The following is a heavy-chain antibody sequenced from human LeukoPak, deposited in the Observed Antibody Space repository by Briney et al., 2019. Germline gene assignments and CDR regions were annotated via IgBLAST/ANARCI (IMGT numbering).Heavy chain of an antibody. V-gene: IGHV3-23*01. D-gene: IGHD5-12*01. Sequence: GGSLRLSCAASGFTFSSYAMSWVRQAPGKGLEWVSAISGSGGSTYYADSVKGRFTISRDNSKNTLYLQVNSLRAEDTAVYYCAKDLFRGYSGYARDFDYWGQGTLVTVSS. CDR2: ISGSGGST. CDR3: AKDLFRGYSGYARDFDY. CDR1: GFTFSSYA. J-gene: IGHJ4*02.